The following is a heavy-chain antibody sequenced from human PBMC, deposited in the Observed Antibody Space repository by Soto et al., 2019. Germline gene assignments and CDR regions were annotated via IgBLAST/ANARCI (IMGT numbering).Heavy chain of an antibody. CDR3: ARIRSITMIVVVPGVFDI. V-gene: IGHV3-7*03. D-gene: IGHD3-22*01. Sequence: LRLSCAASGFTFSSYWMSWVRQAPGKGLEWVANIKQDGSEKYYVDSVKGRFTISRDNAKNSLYLQMNSLRAEDTAVYYCARIRSITMIVVVPGVFDIWGQGTMVTVSS. J-gene: IGHJ3*02. CDR1: GFTFSSYW. CDR2: IKQDGSEK.